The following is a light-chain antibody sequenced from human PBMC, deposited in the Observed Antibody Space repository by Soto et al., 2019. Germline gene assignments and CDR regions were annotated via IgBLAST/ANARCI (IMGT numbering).Light chain of an antibody. Sequence: EIVLTQPPATLSLSPGERATLSCRASQSVSSYLAWYQQKPGQAPRLLIYDASNRATGIPARFSGSGSGTDFTLTISSLEPEDFAVYYCQHRRTFGGGTKVDIK. V-gene: IGKV3-11*01. CDR3: QHRRT. CDR2: DAS. J-gene: IGKJ4*01. CDR1: QSVSSY.